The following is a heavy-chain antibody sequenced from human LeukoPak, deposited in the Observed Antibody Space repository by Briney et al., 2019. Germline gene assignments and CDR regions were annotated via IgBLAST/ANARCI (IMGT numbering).Heavy chain of an antibody. J-gene: IGHJ4*02. CDR1: GGSVNSGSYF. Sequence: PSETLSLTCTVSGGSVNSGSYFWTWIRQPPGEGLEWIGYIYYSGSTNYNPSLKSRVTISIDTSKNQFSLRLSSVTAADTAVYYCARDPGYCSGSGCYGLGPEGYWGQGTLVTVSS. V-gene: IGHV4-61*01. CDR2: IYYSGST. D-gene: IGHD2-15*01. CDR3: ARDPGYCSGSGCYGLGPEGY.